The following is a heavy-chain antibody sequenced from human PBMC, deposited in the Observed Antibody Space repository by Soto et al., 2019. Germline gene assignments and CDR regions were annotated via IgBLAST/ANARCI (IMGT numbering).Heavy chain of an antibody. V-gene: IGHV1-69*01. CDR2: IIPIFGTA. J-gene: IGHJ6*02. CDR1: GGTFSSYA. CDR3: ASGIIVVVPAASNYYYGMDV. D-gene: IGHD2-2*01. Sequence: QVQLVQSGAEVKKPGSSVKVSCKASGGTFSSYAISWVRQAPGQGLEWMGGIIPIFGTANYAQKFQGRVTITADESTSTAYMELSSLRSEDTAVYYCASGIIVVVPAASNYYYGMDVWGQGTTVTVSS.